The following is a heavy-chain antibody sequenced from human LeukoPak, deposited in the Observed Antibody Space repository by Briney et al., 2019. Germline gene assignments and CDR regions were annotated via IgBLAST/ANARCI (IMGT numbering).Heavy chain of an antibody. CDR3: ARDNGNKYYFDY. D-gene: IGHD2-8*01. V-gene: IGHV3-11*05. J-gene: IGHJ4*02. CDR2: ISSNSKYT. Sequence: GGSLRLSCAASGLMFSDYFMSWIRQAPGKELEWISYISSNSKYTKYADSVKGRFTIYRDNAKKSLYLQMNSLRAEDTAVYYCARDNGNKYYFDYWGQGTLVTVSS. CDR1: GLMFSDYF.